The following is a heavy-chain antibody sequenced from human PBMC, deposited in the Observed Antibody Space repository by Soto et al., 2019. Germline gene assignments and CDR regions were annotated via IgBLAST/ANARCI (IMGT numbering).Heavy chain of an antibody. CDR3: AREMKLDCQPYNWFDP. Sequence: ASVKVSCKASGGTFSSCAISWVRQAPGQGLEWMGCIIPIFGTANYAQNFQGRVKITADESTSTAYMELSSLRSEDTAVYYGAREMKLDCQPYNWFDPGGQGTLVTVSS. CDR1: GGTFSSCA. V-gene: IGHV1-69*13. D-gene: IGHD2-21*02. CDR2: IIPIFGTA. J-gene: IGHJ5*02.